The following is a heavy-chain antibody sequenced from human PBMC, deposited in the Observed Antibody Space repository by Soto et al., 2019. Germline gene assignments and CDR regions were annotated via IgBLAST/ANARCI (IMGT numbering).Heavy chain of an antibody. CDR2: ISSSGTTI. J-gene: IGHJ6*02. CDR3: ARGYRSGGGWIYGMDV. CDR1: GFTFSDYY. V-gene: IGHV3-11*01. D-gene: IGHD2-15*01. Sequence: GGSLRLSCAASGFTFSDYYMSWIRQAPGKGLEWVSYISSSGTTIYYADSVKGRFTISRDNAKNSLYLQMNSLRAEDTAVYYCARGYRSGGGWIYGMDVWGQGTTVTVSS.